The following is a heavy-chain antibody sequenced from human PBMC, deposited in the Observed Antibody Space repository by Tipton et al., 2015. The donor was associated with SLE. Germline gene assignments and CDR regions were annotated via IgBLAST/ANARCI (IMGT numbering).Heavy chain of an antibody. CDR1: GFTFSSYA. Sequence: SLRLSCAASGFTFSSYAMHWVRQAPGKGLEWVAVISYDGSNKYYADSVKGRFTISRDNSKNTLYLQMNSLRAEDTAVYYCARNSSLLLGMDVWGQGTTVTVSS. D-gene: IGHD6-13*01. CDR2: ISYDGSNK. J-gene: IGHJ6*02. CDR3: ARNSSLLLGMDV. V-gene: IGHV3-30*04.